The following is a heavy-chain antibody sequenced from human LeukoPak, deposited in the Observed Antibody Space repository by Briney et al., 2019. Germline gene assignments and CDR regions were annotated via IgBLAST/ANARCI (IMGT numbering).Heavy chain of an antibody. CDR2: INHSGST. V-gene: IGHV4-34*01. Sequence: PSETLSLTCAVYGGSFSGYYWSWIRQPPGKGLEWLGEINHSGSTNYNPSLKSRVTISVDTSKNQFSLKLSSVTAADTAVYYCARVRATIRDRPPFDYWGQGTLVTVSS. D-gene: IGHD5-12*01. CDR3: ARVRATIRDRPPFDY. CDR1: GGSFSGYY. J-gene: IGHJ4*02.